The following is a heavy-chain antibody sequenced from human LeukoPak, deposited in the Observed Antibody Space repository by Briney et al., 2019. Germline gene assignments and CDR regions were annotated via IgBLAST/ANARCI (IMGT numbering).Heavy chain of an antibody. CDR2: IYDSGST. D-gene: IGHD3-3*01. J-gene: IGHJ4*02. V-gene: IGHV4-31*03. CDR1: GGSISNGGYY. Sequence: SQTLSLTCTVSGGSISNGGYYWSWIRQHPGKGLEWIGYIYDSGSTYYDPSLKSRVTISVDTAKNQFSLTLSSVTAADTAVYYCARGPARDDLWSGCLPDYSDYWGQGTLVTVSS. CDR3: ARGPARDDLWSGCLPDYSDY.